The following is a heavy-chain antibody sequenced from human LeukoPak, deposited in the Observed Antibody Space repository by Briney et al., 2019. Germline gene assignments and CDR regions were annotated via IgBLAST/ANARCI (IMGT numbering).Heavy chain of an antibody. CDR2: IIPILGIA. Sequence: SVKVSCKASGYTFTSYGISWVRQAPGQGLEWMGWIIPILGIANYAQKFQGRVTITADKSTSTAYMELSSLRSEDTAMYYCAREAAAGPKGYYWGQGTLVTVSS. CDR1: GYTFTSYG. J-gene: IGHJ4*02. D-gene: IGHD6-13*01. V-gene: IGHV1-69*10. CDR3: AREAAAGPKGYY.